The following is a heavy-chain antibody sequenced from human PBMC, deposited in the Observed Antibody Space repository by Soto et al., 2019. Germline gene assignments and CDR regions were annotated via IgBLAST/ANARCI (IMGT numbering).Heavy chain of an antibody. CDR3: AKILSTVTSYYYRMDA. CDR2: ISGSGDKT. CDR1: GFSFSTYP. V-gene: IGHV3-23*01. D-gene: IGHD4-17*01. Sequence: EVQLLESGGGLVQPGGSLRLSCAASGFSFSTYPMVWVRQAPGKRLEAISSISGSGDKTYYKDSVRGRFTISRDNSKNTVDLQMNTLRPEDTAVYYCAKILSTVTSYYYRMDAWGQGTTVTVSS. J-gene: IGHJ6*02.